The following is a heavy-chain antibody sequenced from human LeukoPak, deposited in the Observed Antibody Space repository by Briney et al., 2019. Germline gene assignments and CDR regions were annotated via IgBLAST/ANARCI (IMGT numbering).Heavy chain of an antibody. D-gene: IGHD1-26*01. Sequence: QAGGSLRLSCAASGFTFSSYAMSWVRQAPGKGLEWVSAISGSGGSTYYADSVKGRFTISRDNSKNTLYLQMNSLRAEDTAVYYCAKTRYGGSYNGDYWGQRTLVTVSS. CDR1: GFTFSSYA. CDR3: AKTRYGGSYNGDY. CDR2: ISGSGGST. V-gene: IGHV3-23*01. J-gene: IGHJ4*02.